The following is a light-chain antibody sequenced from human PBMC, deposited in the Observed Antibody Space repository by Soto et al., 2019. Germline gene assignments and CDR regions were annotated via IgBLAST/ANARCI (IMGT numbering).Light chain of an antibody. J-gene: IGKJ1*01. CDR2: QAS. CDR3: QQYNTYLWT. V-gene: IGKV1-5*03. CDR1: QSISNR. Sequence: DIQMTQSPSTPSASVGDRGIITCRASQSISNRFSWYQQKPGRLPRLLIYQASTLESGVPSRFSGSGSGTEFTLTISSLQPDDFATYYCQQYNTYLWTFGQGTKVDIK.